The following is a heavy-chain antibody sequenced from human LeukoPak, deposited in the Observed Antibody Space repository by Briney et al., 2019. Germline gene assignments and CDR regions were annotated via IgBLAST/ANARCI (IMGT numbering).Heavy chain of an antibody. CDR3: ATSSGSYTDWYFDL. CDR1: GYTLTELS. V-gene: IGHV1-24*01. CDR2: FDPEDGET. Sequence: GASVKVSCKVSGYTLTELSMHWVRQAPGKGLEWMGGFDPEDGETIYAQKFQGRVTMTEDTSTDTAYMELSSLRSEDTAVYYCATSSGSYTDWYFDLWGRGTLVTVSS. J-gene: IGHJ2*01. D-gene: IGHD3-10*01.